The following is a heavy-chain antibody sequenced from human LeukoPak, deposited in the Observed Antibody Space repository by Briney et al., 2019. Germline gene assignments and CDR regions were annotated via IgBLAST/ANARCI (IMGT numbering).Heavy chain of an antibody. Sequence: PSETLSLTCTVSGGSISSYYWSWIRQPAGKGLEWIGRIYSSGSTNYNPSPKSRVTMSVDTSKNQFSLKLSSVTAADTALYYCARHASVYSTFDYWGQETLVTVSS. D-gene: IGHD4-11*01. CDR2: IYSSGST. J-gene: IGHJ4*02. V-gene: IGHV4-4*07. CDR1: GGSISSYY. CDR3: ARHASVYSTFDY.